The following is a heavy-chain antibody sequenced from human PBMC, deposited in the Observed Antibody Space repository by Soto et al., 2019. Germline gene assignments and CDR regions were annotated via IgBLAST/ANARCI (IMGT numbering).Heavy chain of an antibody. Sequence: QVQLVQSGAEVKKPGSSVKVSCKASGGTFSSYAISWVRQAPGQGLEWMGGIIPIFGTANYAQKFQGRVTITADESTSTSYMKLSSLRSEETAVYYCARGHCIGGSCYWGSAPYDYWGQGTLVTVSS. V-gene: IGHV1-69*12. CDR2: IIPIFGTA. J-gene: IGHJ4*02. CDR1: GGTFSSYA. CDR3: ARGHCIGGSCYWGSAPYDY. D-gene: IGHD2-15*01.